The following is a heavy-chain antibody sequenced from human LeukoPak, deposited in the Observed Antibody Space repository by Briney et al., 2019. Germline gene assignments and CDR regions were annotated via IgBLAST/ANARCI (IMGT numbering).Heavy chain of an antibody. D-gene: IGHD3-9*01. J-gene: IGHJ4*02. V-gene: IGHV1-2*02. CDR2: INPNSGGT. CDR1: GYTFTGYY. CDR3: AGMYYDIWPGPHDLGGLDY. Sequence: ASVKVSCKASGYTFTGYYMHGVRQAPGQGLEWMGWINPNSGGTNYAQKFQGRVTMTRDTSISTAYMELSRLRSDDTAVYYCAGMYYDIWPGPHDLGGLDYWGQGTLVTVSS.